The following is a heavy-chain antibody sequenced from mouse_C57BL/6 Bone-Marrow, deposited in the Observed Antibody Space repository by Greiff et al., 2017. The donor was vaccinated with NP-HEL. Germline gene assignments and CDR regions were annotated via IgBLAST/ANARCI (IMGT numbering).Heavy chain of an antibody. D-gene: IGHD3-3*01. CDR2: INPYNGGT. Sequence: EVKLMESGPVLVKPGASVKMSCKASGYTFTDYYMNWVKQSHGKSLEWIGVINPYNGGTSYNQKFKGKATLTVDKSSSTAYMELNSLTSEDSAVYYCARGDVSMDYWGQGTSVNVSS. CDR3: ARGDVSMDY. CDR1: GYTFTDYY. V-gene: IGHV1-19*01. J-gene: IGHJ4*01.